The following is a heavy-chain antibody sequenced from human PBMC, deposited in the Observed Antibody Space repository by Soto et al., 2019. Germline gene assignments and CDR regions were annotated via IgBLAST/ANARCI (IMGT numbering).Heavy chain of an antibody. Sequence: QVQLGQSGAEVKNPGASVKVSCKASGYTFTNYYMHWVRQAPGQGLEWMGIINPSGGSTNYAQKFQGRVTTARDTPSSAVYMELSSLRSEDTAVFYCARGASCGGWATVTTLLGHWGQGTLVTVSS. CDR1: GYTFTNYY. CDR3: ARGASCGGWATVTTLLGH. D-gene: IGHD4-17*01. V-gene: IGHV1-46*01. J-gene: IGHJ4*02. CDR2: INPSGGST.